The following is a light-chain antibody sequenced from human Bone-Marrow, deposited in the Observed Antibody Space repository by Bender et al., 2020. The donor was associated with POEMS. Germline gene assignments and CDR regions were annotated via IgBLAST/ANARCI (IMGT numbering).Light chain of an antibody. CDR2: DVS. CDR1: SSDVGGYNY. V-gene: IGLV2-14*03. CDR3: SSYTSSSSLVL. J-gene: IGLJ2*01. Sequence: QSALTQPASVSGSPGQSITISCAGTSSDVGGYNYVSWYQHHPGEAPKLMIYDVSHRPSGVSNRFSGSKSGNTASLTISGLQAEDEADYYCSSYTSSSSLVLFGGGTKRSVL.